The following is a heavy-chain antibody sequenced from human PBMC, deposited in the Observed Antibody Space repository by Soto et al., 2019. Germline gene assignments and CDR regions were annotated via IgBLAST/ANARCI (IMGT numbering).Heavy chain of an antibody. CDR1: GYTFTSYG. J-gene: IGHJ4*02. CDR2: ISAYNGNT. D-gene: IGHD3-16*02. Sequence: QVQLVQSGAEVKKPGASVKVSCKASGYTFTSYGISWVRQATGQGLEWMGWISAYNGNTNYAQKLQGRVTMTTDTSTSTAYMELRSRRSDDTAVYYCARDQEPRNYVWGSYRQIPLAYWGQGTLVTVS. V-gene: IGHV1-18*01. CDR3: ARDQEPRNYVWGSYRQIPLAY.